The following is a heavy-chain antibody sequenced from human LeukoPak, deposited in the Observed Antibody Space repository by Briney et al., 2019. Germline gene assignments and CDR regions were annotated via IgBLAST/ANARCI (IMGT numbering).Heavy chain of an antibody. V-gene: IGHV1-69*13. CDR2: IIPIFGTA. CDR3: ALGGRHYGRDAFYN. Sequence: SVKVSCTASGGTFSSYAISWVRQAPGQGLEWMGGIIPIFGTANYAQKFQGRVTITADESTSTAYMELSSLRSEDTAVYYCALGGRHYGRDAFYNWGQRTMVTVSS. D-gene: IGHD1-26*01. J-gene: IGHJ3*02. CDR1: GGTFSSYA.